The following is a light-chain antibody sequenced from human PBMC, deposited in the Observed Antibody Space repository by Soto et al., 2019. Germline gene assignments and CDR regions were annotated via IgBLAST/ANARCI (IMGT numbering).Light chain of an antibody. CDR3: QQSYSTPQVT. CDR2: AAS. Sequence: DIQMTQSPSSLSASVGDRVTITCRASQSVNTYLNWYQQQPGKAPKLLIYAASTLQSGVPSRFSGSGSGTDFTLTISSLXPEDFATYYCQQSYSTPQVTFGPGTKVDIK. J-gene: IGKJ3*01. V-gene: IGKV1-39*01. CDR1: QSVNTY.